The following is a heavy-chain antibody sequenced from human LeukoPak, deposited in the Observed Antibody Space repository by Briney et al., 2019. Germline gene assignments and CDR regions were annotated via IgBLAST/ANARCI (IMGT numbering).Heavy chain of an antibody. V-gene: IGHV1-69*05. J-gene: IGHJ6*03. CDR1: GGTFSSYS. CDR3: ARVDRYHYYLDV. CDR2: IMPLFNTA. Sequence: SVKVSCKASGGTFSSYSITWVRQAPGQGLEWMGGIMPLFNTANYAQQFQGRVTITTDGSTSTAYMELSSLRFEDTAMYYCARVDRYHYYLDVWGKGTTVTVSS.